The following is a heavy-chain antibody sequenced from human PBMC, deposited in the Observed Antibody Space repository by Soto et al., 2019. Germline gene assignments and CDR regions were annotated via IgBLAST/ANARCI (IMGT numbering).Heavy chain of an antibody. CDR3: ASWRSYSGSYCFDY. V-gene: IGHV1-69*06. J-gene: IGHJ4*02. D-gene: IGHD1-26*01. Sequence: SAKVSCKASGGTFNSYTINWVRQAPGRGLEWVGQVVPMYDSVNYAENFQGRVTITADKSTKTAYMELTSLRSEDTALYFCASWRSYSGSYCFDYWGQGTLVTVSS. CDR2: VVPMYDSV. CDR1: GGTFNSYT.